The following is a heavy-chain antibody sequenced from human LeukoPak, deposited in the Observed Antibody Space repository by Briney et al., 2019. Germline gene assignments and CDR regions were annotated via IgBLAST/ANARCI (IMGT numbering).Heavy chain of an antibody. CDR1: GGSISSGGYY. D-gene: IGHD3-3*01. Sequence: PSQTLSLTCTVSGGSISSGGYYWSWIRQPPGKGLEWIGYIYHSGSTYYNPSLKSRVTISVDTSKNQFSLKLSSVTAADTAVYYCARSRRITIFGDNAFDIWGQGTMVTVSS. CDR2: IYHSGST. V-gene: IGHV4-30-2*02. CDR3: ARSRRITIFGDNAFDI. J-gene: IGHJ3*02.